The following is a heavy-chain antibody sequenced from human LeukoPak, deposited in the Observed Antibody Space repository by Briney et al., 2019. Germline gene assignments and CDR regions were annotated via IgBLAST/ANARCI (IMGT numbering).Heavy chain of an antibody. CDR3: ARGDYYDSSGYRDY. CDR1: GYTFTSYG. D-gene: IGHD3-22*01. V-gene: IGHV1-18*01. J-gene: IGHJ4*02. CDR2: ISAYNGNT. Sequence: ASVTVSFTASGYTFTSYGISWVRQAPGQGLEWMGWISAYNGNTNYAQKLQGRVTMTTDTSTSTAYMELRSLRSDDTAVYYCARGDYYDSSGYRDYWGQGTLVTVSS.